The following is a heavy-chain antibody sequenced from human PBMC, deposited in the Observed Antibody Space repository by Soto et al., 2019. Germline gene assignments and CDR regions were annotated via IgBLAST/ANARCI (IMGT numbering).Heavy chain of an antibody. D-gene: IGHD3-10*01. CDR2: VNPILSMS. CDR1: GDTFSFYT. V-gene: IGHV1-69*02. CDR3: ATSYGSGYRAFDY. Sequence: QVQLVQSGAELKKPGSSVKVSCKASGDTFSFYTINWVRQAPGLVLEWMGRVNPILSMSNYAQKFQGRVTMTADKSTSTAYMELRSLRSEDTAFYYCATSYGSGYRAFDYWGQGALVTVSS. J-gene: IGHJ4*02.